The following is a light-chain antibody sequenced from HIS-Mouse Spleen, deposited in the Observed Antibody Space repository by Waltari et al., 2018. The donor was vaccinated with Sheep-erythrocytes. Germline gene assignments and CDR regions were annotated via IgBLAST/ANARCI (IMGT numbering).Light chain of an antibody. CDR1: SSDVGSYNL. J-gene: IGLJ3*02. V-gene: IGLV2-23*01. Sequence: QSITISCTGTSSDVGSYNLVSWYQQHPGQAPKLMIYEGSNRPSGVSNRFSGSKSGNTASLTISGLQAEDEADYYCCSYAGSSTPWVFGGGTKLTVL. CDR2: EGS. CDR3: CSYAGSSTPWV.